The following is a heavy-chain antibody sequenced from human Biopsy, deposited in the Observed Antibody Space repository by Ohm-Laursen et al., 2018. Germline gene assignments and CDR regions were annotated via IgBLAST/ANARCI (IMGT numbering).Heavy chain of an antibody. CDR2: IYPNSGDT. D-gene: IGHD3-3*01. CDR3: ARDLLEWSLPS. CDR1: TGTFASYG. V-gene: IGHV1-2*02. J-gene: IGHJ4*02. Sequence: SVKVSCKTSTGTFASYGVTWVRQAPGQGLEWMGSIYPNSGDTDFAQKFQGRVSMTRDTSVSTAYLELSSLRSDDTAIYYCARDLLEWSLPSWGQGTLVTVSS.